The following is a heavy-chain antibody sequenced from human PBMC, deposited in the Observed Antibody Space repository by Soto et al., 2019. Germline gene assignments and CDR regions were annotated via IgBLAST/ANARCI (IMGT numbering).Heavy chain of an antibody. CDR1: GYTFTTYP. J-gene: IGHJ4*02. V-gene: IGHV1-3*01. D-gene: IGHD3-10*01. CDR2: INAANGDT. Sequence: QVHLVQSGAEVKEPGASVKVYCKTSGYTFTTYPIHWVRQAPGQSLEWMGFINAANGDTGYSQKFQGRVTIARDTSASTAYMEMSSLRSEDTAVYFCARKGYYGSGIYHFDYWGQGTLVTVSS. CDR3: ARKGYYGSGIYHFDY.